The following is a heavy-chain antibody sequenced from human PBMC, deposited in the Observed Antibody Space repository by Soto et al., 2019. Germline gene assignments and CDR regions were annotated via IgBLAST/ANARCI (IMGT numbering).Heavy chain of an antibody. CDR1: GYSFTSYW. D-gene: IGHD3-10*01. CDR3: ARAMVRGKKYCGADG. J-gene: IGHJ6*02. CDR2: IYPGDSDA. Sequence: PGESLKISCKASGYSFTSYWIGWVRQMPGKGLEWMGIIYPGDSDARYSPSFQGQVTMSVDKSISTTYLQWSSLKASDTAMYYFARAMVRGKKYCGADGWGQGIRLTVSS. V-gene: IGHV5-51*01.